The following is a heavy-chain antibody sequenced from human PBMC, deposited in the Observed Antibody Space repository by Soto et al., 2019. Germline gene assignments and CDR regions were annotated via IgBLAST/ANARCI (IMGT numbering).Heavy chain of an antibody. J-gene: IGHJ4*02. D-gene: IGHD4-17*01. Sequence: SETLSLTCAVSGGSISNYNYYWAWIRHSPGKGLEWIGSVYYTGNTYYTPSLKSRVTISMDTSKNHFSLRLTSVTAADTAKYYCARGLYGGNFDYWGQGTPVTVSS. CDR3: ARGLYGGNFDY. V-gene: IGHV4-39*02. CDR1: GGSISNYNYY. CDR2: VYYTGNT.